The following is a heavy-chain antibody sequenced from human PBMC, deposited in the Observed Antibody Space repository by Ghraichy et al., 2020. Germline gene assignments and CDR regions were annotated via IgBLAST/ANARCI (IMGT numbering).Heavy chain of an antibody. J-gene: IGHJ5*02. V-gene: IGHV4-59*01. CDR3: ARNRGGYSYVNNWFDP. D-gene: IGHD5-18*01. CDR2: IYYSGST. Sequence: SETLSLTCTVSGDSISPYYWSWIRQPPGKGLEWIGYIYYSGSTNYNPSLKSRVTISVDTSKNQFSLKLSSVTAADTAVYYCARNRGGYSYVNNWFDPWGQGTLVTVSS. CDR1: GDSISPYY.